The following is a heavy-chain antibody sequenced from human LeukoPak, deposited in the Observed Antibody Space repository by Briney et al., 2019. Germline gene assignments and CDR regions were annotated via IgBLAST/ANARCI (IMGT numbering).Heavy chain of an antibody. CDR3: AKGTTGTTGGWFDP. CDR1: GFTFDDYA. J-gene: IGHJ5*02. V-gene: IGHV3-9*03. CDR2: ISWNRGNI. D-gene: IGHD1-1*01. Sequence: PGGSLRLSCAASGFTFDDYAMHWVRQAPGKGLEGGSGISWNRGNIVYADSVKGRFTISRDNAKTSLYLQMNSLRAEDMALYYCAKGTTGTTGGWFDPWGQGTLVTVSS.